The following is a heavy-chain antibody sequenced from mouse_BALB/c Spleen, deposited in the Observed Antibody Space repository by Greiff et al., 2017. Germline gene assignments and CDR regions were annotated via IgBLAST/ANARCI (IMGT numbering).Heavy chain of an antibody. V-gene: IGHV5-12-1*01. CDR2: ISSGGGST. D-gene: IGHD2-3*01. Sequence: EVKLVESGGGLVKPGGSLKLSCAASGFAFSSYDMSWVRQTPEKRLEWVAYISSGGGSTYYPDTVKGRFTISRDNAKNTLYLQMSSLKSEDTAMYYCARDGYSYAMDYWGQGTSVTVSS. CDR3: ARDGYSYAMDY. J-gene: IGHJ4*01. CDR1: GFAFSSYD.